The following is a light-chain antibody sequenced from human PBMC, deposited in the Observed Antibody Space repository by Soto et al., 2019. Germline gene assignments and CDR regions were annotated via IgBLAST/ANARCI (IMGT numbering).Light chain of an antibody. CDR2: DAS. J-gene: IGKJ2*01. Sequence: DIQMTQSTSSLSASVGDRVTITCRASQTIRTYLNWYQQKPEKAPRLLIYDASSLLSGVPSRFSGSGSGTDFTLTIASLQPEDFSTYYCQQSDSTPYTFGQGTKVEI. CDR1: QTIRTY. CDR3: QQSDSTPYT. V-gene: IGKV1-39*01.